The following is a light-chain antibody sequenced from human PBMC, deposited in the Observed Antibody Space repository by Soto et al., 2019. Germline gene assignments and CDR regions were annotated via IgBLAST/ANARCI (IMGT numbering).Light chain of an antibody. V-gene: IGLV2-14*01. CDR3: SSYGGSNNYV. CDR1: SSDVGGYNY. CDR2: EVS. J-gene: IGLJ1*01. Sequence: QSALTQPASVSGSPGQSITISCTGTSSDVGGYNYVSWHRQHPGKAPKLMIYEVSNRPSGVSNRFSGSKSGNTASLTISGLQAEDEADYCCSSYGGSNNYVFGTGTKVAVL.